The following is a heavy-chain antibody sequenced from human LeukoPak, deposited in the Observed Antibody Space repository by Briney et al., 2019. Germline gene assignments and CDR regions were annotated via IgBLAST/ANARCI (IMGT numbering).Heavy chain of an antibody. CDR1: GGSISSYY. J-gene: IGHJ4*02. CDR2: IRSSGSTI. V-gene: IGHV3-11*04. CDR3: ARGYSSSSGPFDS. Sequence: LSLTCTVSGGSISSYYMSWIRQAPGKGLEWVSYIRSSGSTIYYADSVKGRFSISRDNAKNSLYLQMNSLRAEDTAVYYCARGYSSSSGPFDSWGQGTLVTVSS. D-gene: IGHD6-6*01.